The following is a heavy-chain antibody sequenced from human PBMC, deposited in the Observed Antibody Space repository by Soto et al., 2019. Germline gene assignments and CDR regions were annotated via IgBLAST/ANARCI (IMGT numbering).Heavy chain of an antibody. V-gene: IGHV1-18*01. CDR1: GYTFTSYG. CDR2: ISAYNGNT. CDR3: ARDQAMARVDY. J-gene: IGHJ4*02. D-gene: IGHD5-18*01. Sequence: QVQLVQSGAEVKKPGASVKFSCKDSGYTFTSYGISWVRQDPGQGLEWMGWISAYNGNTKYAQNLQGRVTMTTDTSTSTADMELRSLRSDATAVYYWARDQAMARVDYWGQGTLVTVSS.